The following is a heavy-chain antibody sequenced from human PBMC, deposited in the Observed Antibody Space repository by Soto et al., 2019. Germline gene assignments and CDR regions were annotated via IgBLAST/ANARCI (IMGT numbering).Heavy chain of an antibody. J-gene: IGHJ4*02. D-gene: IGHD1-26*01. CDR2: MSYDGSNE. CDR3: AKEGSHIFDY. Sequence: QVQLVESGGGVVQPGRSLRLSCAASGCTFSHYAMHWVRQAPGKGLEWVALMSYDGSNEYYADSVKGRFTISRDNSKNTLYRQMNSLRAEDTAVYYCAKEGSHIFDYWGQGTLVTASS. CDR1: GCTFSHYA. V-gene: IGHV3-30*18.